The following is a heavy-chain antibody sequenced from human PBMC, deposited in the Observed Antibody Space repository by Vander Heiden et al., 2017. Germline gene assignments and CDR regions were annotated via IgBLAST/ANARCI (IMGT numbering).Heavy chain of an antibody. CDR1: VYTFTDYY. D-gene: IGHD6-6*01. V-gene: IGHV1-2*02. J-gene: IGHJ4*02. Sequence: VQLVQSGAEVKKPGASVKVSCKASVYTFTDYYMHWVRQAPGQGLEWMGWINPNSGGTNYAQKFQGRVSMTRDTSISTAYMELSRLRSDDTAVYYCARIPSIAVSPDYWGQGTLVTVST. CDR2: INPNSGGT. CDR3: ARIPSIAVSPDY.